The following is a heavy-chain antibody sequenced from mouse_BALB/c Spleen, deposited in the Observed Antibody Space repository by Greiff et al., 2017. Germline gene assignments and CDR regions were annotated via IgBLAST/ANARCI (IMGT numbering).Heavy chain of an antibody. CDR3: ARLGSGNLDY. CDR2: IDPSDSYT. J-gene: IGHJ2*01. Sequence: QVQLKQPGAELVKPGASVKLSCKASGYTFTSYWMHWVKQRPGQGLEWIGEIDPSDSYTNYNQKFKGKATLTVDKSSSTAYMQLSSLTSEDSAVYYCARLGSGNLDYWGQGTTLTVSS. V-gene: IGHV1-69*02. CDR1: GYTFTSYW. D-gene: IGHD1-3*01.